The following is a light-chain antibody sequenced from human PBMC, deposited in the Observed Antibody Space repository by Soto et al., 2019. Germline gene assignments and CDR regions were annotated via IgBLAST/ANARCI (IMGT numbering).Light chain of an antibody. V-gene: IGLV2-11*01. Sequence: QSVLTQSRSVSGSPGQSVTISCTGTRGDVGGYNYVSWYQEHPGKAPKLMIYDVSKRPSGVPVRFSGSKSGNTASLTISGLQAEDEADYYCCSYAGSYTHYVFGTGTKVTVL. CDR2: DVS. CDR3: CSYAGSYTHYV. J-gene: IGLJ1*01. CDR1: RGDVGGYNY.